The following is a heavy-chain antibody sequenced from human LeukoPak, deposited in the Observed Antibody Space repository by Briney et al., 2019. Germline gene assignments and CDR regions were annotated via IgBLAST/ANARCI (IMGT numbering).Heavy chain of an antibody. CDR1: GFTFSSYA. J-gene: IGHJ4*02. D-gene: IGHD1-26*01. Sequence: GGSLRLSCAASGFTFSSYAMHWVRQAPGKGLEYVSGTSSNGGSTNYANSVKGRFTISRDNSKNTLYLQMGSLRVEDMAVYYCARDLRGSNAYWGQGTLVTVSS. CDR3: ARDLRGSNAY. V-gene: IGHV3-64*01. CDR2: TSSNGGST.